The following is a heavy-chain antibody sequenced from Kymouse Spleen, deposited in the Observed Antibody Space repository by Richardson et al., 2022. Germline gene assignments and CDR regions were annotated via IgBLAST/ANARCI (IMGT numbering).Heavy chain of an antibody. D-gene: IGHD3-9*01. CDR3: ARDAGLRYFDWSYYFDY. CDR1: GGSISSGGYY. CDR2: IYYSGST. J-gene: IGHJ4*02. Sequence: QVQLQESGPGLVKPSQTLSLTCTVSGGSISSGGYYWSWIRQHPGKGLEWIGYIYYSGSTYYNPSLKSRVTISVDTSKNQFSLKLSSVTAADTAVYYCARDAGLRYFDWSYYFDYWGQGTLVTVSS. V-gene: IGHV4-31*03.